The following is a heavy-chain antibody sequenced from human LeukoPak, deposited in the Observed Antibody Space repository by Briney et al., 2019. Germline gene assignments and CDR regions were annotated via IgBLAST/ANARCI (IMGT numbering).Heavy chain of an antibody. D-gene: IGHD2-15*01. Sequence: ASVKVSCKASGYIFTSYYMHWVRQASGQGLEWMGIINPSGGSTNYAQKFQGRVTMTRDTSTSTVYMELSSLRSEDTAVYYCARDIVPGEYYYYGMDVWGQGTTVTVSS. V-gene: IGHV1-46*01. CDR2: INPSGGST. J-gene: IGHJ6*02. CDR1: GYIFTSYY. CDR3: ARDIVPGEYYYYGMDV.